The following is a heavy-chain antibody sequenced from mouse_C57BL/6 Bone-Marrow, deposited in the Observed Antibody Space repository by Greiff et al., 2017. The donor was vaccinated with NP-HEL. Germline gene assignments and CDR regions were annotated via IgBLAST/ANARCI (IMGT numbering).Heavy chain of an antibody. J-gene: IGHJ4*01. V-gene: IGHV1-26*01. CDR1: GYTFTDYY. CDR2: INPNNGGT. CDR3: ARAALESNNYAMDY. Sequence: VQLQQSGPELVKPGASVKISCKASGYTFTDYYMNWVKQSHGKSLEWIGDINPNNGGTSYNQKFKGKATLTVDKSSSTAYMELRSLTSEDSAVYDCARAALESNNYAMDYWGQGTSVTVSS. D-gene: IGHD2-5*01.